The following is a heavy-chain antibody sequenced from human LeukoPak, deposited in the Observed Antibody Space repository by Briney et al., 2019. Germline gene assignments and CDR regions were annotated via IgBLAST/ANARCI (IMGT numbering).Heavy chain of an antibody. D-gene: IGHD3-22*01. CDR1: GFTVSSNY. J-gene: IGHJ6*02. CDR3: ARESYYYDSSGYPGVDYYYGMDI. V-gene: IGHV3-53*04. CDR2: IYSGGST. Sequence: TGGSLRLSCAASGFTVSSNYMSWVRQAPGKGLEWVSVIYSGGSTYYADSVKGRFTISRHNSKNTLYLQMNSLRAEDTAVYYCARESYYYDSSGYPGVDYYYGMDIWGQGTTVTVSS.